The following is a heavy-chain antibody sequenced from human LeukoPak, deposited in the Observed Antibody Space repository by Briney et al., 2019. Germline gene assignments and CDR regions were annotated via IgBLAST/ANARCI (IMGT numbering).Heavy chain of an antibody. CDR1: GFTFSIYA. CDR3: ARDSDYVWGSYGGFDY. Sequence: GGSLRLSCAASGFTFSIYAMSWVRQAPGKGLEWVAVIWYDGSNKYYADSVRGRFTISRDNSKNTLYLQMNSLRAEDTAVYYCARDSDYVWGSYGGFDYWGQGTLVTVSS. J-gene: IGHJ4*02. D-gene: IGHD3-16*01. V-gene: IGHV3-33*08. CDR2: IWYDGSNK.